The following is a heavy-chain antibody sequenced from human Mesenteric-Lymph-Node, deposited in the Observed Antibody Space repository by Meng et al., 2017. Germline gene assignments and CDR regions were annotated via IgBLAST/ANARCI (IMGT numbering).Heavy chain of an antibody. J-gene: IGHJ6*02. CDR3: AREGFDWLTYYYYYGMDV. D-gene: IGHD3-9*01. V-gene: IGHV3-43D*03. CDR1: GFTFDDYA. Sequence: GESLKISCAASGFTFDDYAMHWVRQAPGKGLEWVSLISWDGGSTYYADSVKGRFTISRDNSKNTVYLQMNSLRAEDTAVYYCAREGFDWLTYYYYYGMDVWGQGTTVTVSS. CDR2: ISWDGGST.